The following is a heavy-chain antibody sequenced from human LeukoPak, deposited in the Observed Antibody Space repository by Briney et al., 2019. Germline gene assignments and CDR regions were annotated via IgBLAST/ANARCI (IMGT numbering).Heavy chain of an antibody. D-gene: IGHD6-6*01. V-gene: IGHV4-39*01. CDR3: ARHWVTSSSTNWFDP. CDR2: IYYSGST. CDR1: GGSISSSSYY. J-gene: IGHJ5*02. Sequence: SETLSLTCTVSGGSISSSSYYWGWIRQPPGKGLEWICSIYYSGSTYYNPSLKSRVTISVVTSKNQFSLKLSSLTAADTAVYYCARHWVTSSSTNWFDPWGQGALVTVSS.